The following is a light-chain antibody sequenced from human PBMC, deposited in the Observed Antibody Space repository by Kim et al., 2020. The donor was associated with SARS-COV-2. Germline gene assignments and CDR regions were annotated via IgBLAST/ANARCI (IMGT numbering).Light chain of an antibody. V-gene: IGLV2-23*02. CDR2: EVS. J-gene: IGLJ2*01. CDR3: CSYAGSSTLV. CDR1: SSDVGSSNL. Sequence: QTVVTQPASVSGSPGQSITIPCTGTSSDVGSSNLVSWYQQHPGKAPKRMIYEVSKRPSGVSNRFSGSKTGNTASLTISGLQAEDEADYYCCSYAGSSTLVFGGGAQLTV.